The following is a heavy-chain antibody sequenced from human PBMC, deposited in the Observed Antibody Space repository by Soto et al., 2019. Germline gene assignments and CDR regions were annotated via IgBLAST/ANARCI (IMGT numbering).Heavy chain of an antibody. J-gene: IGHJ6*02. Sequence: PLGTLYLTFTVSVFYIRSYYLSWIRPPPGKGLEWIGYMYNTGSTIYNPSLKSRVTISVDTSKNQFSLKLNSVTAADTAVYYCARDLWGYCGADCYPLDVWGQGTTLTVS. CDR2: MYNTGST. CDR3: ARDLWGYCGADCYPLDV. CDR1: VFYIRSYY. V-gene: IGHV4-59*01. D-gene: IGHD2-21*02.